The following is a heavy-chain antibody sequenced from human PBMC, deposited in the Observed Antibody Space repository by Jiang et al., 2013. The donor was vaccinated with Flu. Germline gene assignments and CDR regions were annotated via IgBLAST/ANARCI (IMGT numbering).Heavy chain of an antibody. Sequence: GAEVKKPGSSVKVSCKASGGTFSSYAISWVRQAPGQGLEWMGIINPSGGSTSYAQKFQGRVTMTRDTSTSTVYMELSSLRSEDTAVYYCASGAAAGKYYFDYWGQGTLVTVS. D-gene: IGHD6-13*01. CDR3: ASGAAAGKYYFDY. CDR2: INPSGGST. CDR1: GGTFSSYA. V-gene: IGHV1-46*01. J-gene: IGHJ4*02.